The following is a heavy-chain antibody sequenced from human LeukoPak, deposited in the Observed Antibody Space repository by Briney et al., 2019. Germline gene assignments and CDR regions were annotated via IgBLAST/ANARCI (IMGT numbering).Heavy chain of an antibody. CDR2: IVVGSGDT. Sequence: GPSVHFSSKASGFTFTSSAVQWVRQARGQRPEWIGRIVVGSGDTNYAQNFHERVTITRDMSTSTAYMDMSSLTSEDTAVYFCAEDVGGQDYWGEGTLASASS. V-gene: IGHV1-58*01. CDR1: GFTFTSSA. CDR3: AEDVGGQDY. J-gene: IGHJ4*02. D-gene: IGHD4-23*01.